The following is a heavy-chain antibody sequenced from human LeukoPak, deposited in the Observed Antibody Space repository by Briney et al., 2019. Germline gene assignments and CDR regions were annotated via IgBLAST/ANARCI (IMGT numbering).Heavy chain of an antibody. V-gene: IGHV3-21*01. D-gene: IGHD6-6*01. CDR2: ISSSSSYI. Sequence: GGSLRLSCAASGFTFSSYSMNWVRQAPGKGLEWVSSISSSSSYIYYADSVKGRFTISRDNAKNSLYLQMNSLRAEDMAVYYCARDLYDYSSSSPGGSWGQGTLVTVSS. J-gene: IGHJ4*02. CDR1: GFTFSSYS. CDR3: ARDLYDYSSSSPGGS.